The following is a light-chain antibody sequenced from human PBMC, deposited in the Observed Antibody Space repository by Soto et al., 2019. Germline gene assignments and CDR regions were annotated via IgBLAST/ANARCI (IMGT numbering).Light chain of an antibody. CDR2: EVT. J-gene: IGLJ2*01. CDR3: SSYRKTTFPHVV. V-gene: IGLV2-8*01. CDR1: SSDVGAYDY. Sequence: QSVLTQPPSASGSPGQSVTISCTGTSSDVGAYDYVSWYQQHPGKAPKLMIYEVTYRPTGISHRFSASKSGNTASLTISGLEAEDEAFYYCSSYRKTTFPHVVFGGGTKVTVL.